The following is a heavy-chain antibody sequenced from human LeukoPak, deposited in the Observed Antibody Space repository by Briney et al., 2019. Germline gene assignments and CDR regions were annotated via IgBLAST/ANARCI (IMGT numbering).Heavy chain of an antibody. V-gene: IGHV3-7*05. CDR3: ARLGYSSSWDYNWFDP. Sequence: PGGSLGLSCAASGFTFSSYWMSWVRQAPGKGLEWVANIKQDGSEKYYVDSVKGRFTISRDNAKNSLYLQMNSLRAEDTAVYYCARLGYSSSWDYNWFDPWGQGTLVTVSS. J-gene: IGHJ5*02. D-gene: IGHD6-13*01. CDR2: IKQDGSEK. CDR1: GFTFSSYW.